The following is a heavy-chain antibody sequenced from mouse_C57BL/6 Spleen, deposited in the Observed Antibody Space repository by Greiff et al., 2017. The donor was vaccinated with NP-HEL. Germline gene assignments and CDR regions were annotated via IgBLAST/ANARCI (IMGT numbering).Heavy chain of an antibody. V-gene: IGHV5-17*01. CDR3: ARGRLRLFAY. Sequence: WVRQAPEKGLEWVAYISSGSSTIYYADTVKGRFTISRDNAKNTLFLQMTSLRSEDTAMYYCARGRLRLFAYWGQGTLVTVSA. J-gene: IGHJ3*01. D-gene: IGHD2-4*01. CDR2: ISSGSSTI.